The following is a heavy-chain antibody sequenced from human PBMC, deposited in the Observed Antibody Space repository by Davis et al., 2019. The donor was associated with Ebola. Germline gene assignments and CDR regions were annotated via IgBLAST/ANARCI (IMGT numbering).Heavy chain of an antibody. V-gene: IGHV1-8*01. J-gene: IGHJ4*02. CDR2: MNPNSGNT. CDR3: ARGEGAYRELDY. Sequence: ASVKVSCKASGYTFTSYDINWVRQATGQGLEWMGWMNPNSGNTGYEQKFQGRVTMSMNTSINTADMELRSMSSEDVAVYYCARGEGAYRELDYWGQGTLVTVSS. CDR1: GYTFTSYD. D-gene: IGHD4/OR15-4a*01.